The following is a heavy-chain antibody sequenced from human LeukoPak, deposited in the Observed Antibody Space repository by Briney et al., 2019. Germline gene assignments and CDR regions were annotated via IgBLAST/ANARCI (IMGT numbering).Heavy chain of an antibody. CDR2: IYYSGSI. Sequence: SQTLSLTCTVSGGSISSYYWSWIRQPPGKGLEWIGYIYYSGSINYNPSLKSRVTISVDRSKNQFSLKLSSVTAADTAVYYCARDKNYYGMDVWGQGTTVPVSS. CDR1: GGSISSYY. J-gene: IGHJ6*02. V-gene: IGHV4-59*12. CDR3: ARDKNYYGMDV.